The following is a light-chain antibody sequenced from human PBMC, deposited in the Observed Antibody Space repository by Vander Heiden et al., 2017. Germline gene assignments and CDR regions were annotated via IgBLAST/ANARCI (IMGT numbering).Light chain of an antibody. CDR1: RSNSANY. CDR2: AAS. Sequence: GDRPTRTCRASRSNSANYLGWYQHKPGQAPVLLIYAASSRATGIPDRFSGSGSGTDFTLTINRLEPEDFAVYYCQQYGAPPFSFGQGTKVEIK. J-gene: IGKJ2*03. CDR3: QQYGAPPFS. V-gene: IGKV3-20*01.